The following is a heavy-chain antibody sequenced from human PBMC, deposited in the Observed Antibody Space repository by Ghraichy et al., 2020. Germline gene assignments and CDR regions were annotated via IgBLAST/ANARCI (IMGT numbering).Heavy chain of an antibody. V-gene: IGHV3-23*01. CDR2: MSGSGDRT. CDR1: GFTFSTYA. J-gene: IGHJ4*02. Sequence: GGSLRLSCAASGFTFSTYALIWVRQAPGKGLEWVSTMSGSGDRTYYADSVRGRFTISRDNSKNKLYLQINSLRAEDTAVYYCARLLTYSGSSYFFDYWGQGTLVTVSS. D-gene: IGHD4-23*01. CDR3: ARLLTYSGSSYFFDY.